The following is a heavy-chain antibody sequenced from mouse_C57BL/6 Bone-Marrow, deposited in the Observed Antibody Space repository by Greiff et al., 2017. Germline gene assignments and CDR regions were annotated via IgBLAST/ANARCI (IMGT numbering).Heavy chain of an antibody. Sequence: VQLQQSGPELVKPGASVQISCKASGYAFSSSWMNWVPQRPGTGLAWIGRLYPGDGDTNYNGKFKGKATLAADKSSSTAYMQLSSLTSEDSAVYFCARSRKAMEDGGQGTSVTVSS. J-gene: IGHJ4*01. CDR3: ARSRKAMED. CDR1: GYAFSSSW. CDR2: LYPGDGDT. V-gene: IGHV1-82*01.